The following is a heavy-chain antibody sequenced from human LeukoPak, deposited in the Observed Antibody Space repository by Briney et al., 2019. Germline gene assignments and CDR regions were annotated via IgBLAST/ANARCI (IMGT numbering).Heavy chain of an antibody. D-gene: IGHD3-22*01. CDR1: GGSISSYY. CDR3: ARSTVGEYDSSLAY. Sequence: SETLSRTCTVSGGSISSYYWSWIRQPPGKGLEWIGYIYYSGSANYNPSLKSRVTISVDTSKNQFSLKLSSVTAADTAVYYCARSTVGEYDSSLAYWGQGTLVTVSS. CDR2: IYYSGSA. V-gene: IGHV4-59*01. J-gene: IGHJ4*02.